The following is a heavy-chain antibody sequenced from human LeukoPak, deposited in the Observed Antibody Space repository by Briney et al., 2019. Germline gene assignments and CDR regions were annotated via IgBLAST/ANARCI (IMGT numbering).Heavy chain of an antibody. J-gene: IGHJ4*02. Sequence: ASVKVSCKASGYTFTGYYMHWVRQAPGQGLEWMGWINPNSGGTNYAQKFQGWVTMTRDTSISTAYMELSRLRSEDTAVYYCARLGYYYDSSGYWGQGTLVTVSS. D-gene: IGHD3-22*01. V-gene: IGHV1-2*04. CDR2: INPNSGGT. CDR1: GYTFTGYY. CDR3: ARLGYYYDSSGY.